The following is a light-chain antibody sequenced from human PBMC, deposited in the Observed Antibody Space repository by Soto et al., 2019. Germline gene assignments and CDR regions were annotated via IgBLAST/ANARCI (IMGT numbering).Light chain of an antibody. V-gene: IGKV3-20*01. Sequence: IVFTQSPGTLSLSPGERATLHCTAIQSVSSSFLAWYQQKPGQAPRLLIYGASSRATGIPDRFSGSGSGTEFTLTISSLQPEDFATYYCQQNAITPPWTFGQGTKVDIK. J-gene: IGKJ1*01. CDR2: GAS. CDR3: QQNAITPPWT. CDR1: QSVSSSF.